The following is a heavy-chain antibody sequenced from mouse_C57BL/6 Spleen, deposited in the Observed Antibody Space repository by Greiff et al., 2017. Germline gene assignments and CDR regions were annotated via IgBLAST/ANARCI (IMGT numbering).Heavy chain of an antibody. D-gene: IGHD2-4*01. Sequence: EVQLVESGGGLVKPGGSLKLSCAASGFTFSDYGMHWVRQAPEKGLEWVAYISSGSSTIYYADTVKGRFTISRDNAKNTLFLQMTSLRSEDTAMYYCARSGTDYPWFAYWGQGTLVTVSA. V-gene: IGHV5-17*01. CDR1: GFTFSDYG. CDR3: ARSGTDYPWFAY. CDR2: ISSGSSTI. J-gene: IGHJ3*01.